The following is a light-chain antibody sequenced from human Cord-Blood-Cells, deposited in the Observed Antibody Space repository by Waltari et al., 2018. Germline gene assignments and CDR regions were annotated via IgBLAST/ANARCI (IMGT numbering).Light chain of an antibody. Sequence: DIQMNQSPSSLSASVGDRVTIPCRESQSISSYLNWYQQKPGKAPKLLIYAASSLQSGVPSRFSGSGSGTDFTLTISSLQPEDFATYYCQQSYSTPRTFGQGTKVEIK. CDR3: QQSYSTPRT. CDR1: QSISSY. CDR2: AAS. J-gene: IGKJ1*01. V-gene: IGKV1-39*01.